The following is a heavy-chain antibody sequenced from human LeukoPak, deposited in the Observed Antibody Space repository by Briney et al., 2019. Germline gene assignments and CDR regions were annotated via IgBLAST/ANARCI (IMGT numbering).Heavy chain of an antibody. CDR1: GYTFTGYY. D-gene: IGHD1-26*01. CDR2: INPNSGGT. Sequence: ASVKVSCKASGYTFTGYYMHWVRQAPGQGLEWMGWINPNSGGTNYAQKFQGRVTMTSDTSISTAYMELSRLRSDDTAVYYCASTGSYSGGYFDYWGQGTLVTVSS. CDR3: ASTGSYSGGYFDY. J-gene: IGHJ4*02. V-gene: IGHV1-2*02.